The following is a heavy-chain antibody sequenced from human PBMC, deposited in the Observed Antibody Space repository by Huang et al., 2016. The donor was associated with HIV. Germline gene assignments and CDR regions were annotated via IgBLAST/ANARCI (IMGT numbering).Heavy chain of an antibody. Sequence: QVQLVQSGAEVKKPGSSVKVSCKASGGTFSTYAISWVRQAPGQGLEWMGEIIPTFGTANYAQKFQGTVTITADEFTSTAYMELSSLRSEDTALYYCARGRTRSSLYDSYYGLDVWGQGTTVTVSS. J-gene: IGHJ6*02. V-gene: IGHV1-69*01. D-gene: IGHD6-6*01. CDR3: ARGRTRSSLYDSYYGLDV. CDR2: IIPTFGTA. CDR1: GGTFSTYA.